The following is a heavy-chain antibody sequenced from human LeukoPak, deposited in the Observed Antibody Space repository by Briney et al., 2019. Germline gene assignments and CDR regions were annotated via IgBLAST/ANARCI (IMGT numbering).Heavy chain of an antibody. D-gene: IGHD6-13*01. V-gene: IGHV4-39*01. CDR2: IYYSGST. J-gene: IGHJ4*02. CDR1: GGSITSSSYY. Sequence: SETLSLTCTVSGGSITSSSYYWGWIRQPPGKGLEWIGSIYYSGSTYYNPSVKSRVTISVDTSKNQFSLKLSSVTAADTAVYYCARSGYSSRWGQGTLVTVSS. CDR3: ARSGYSSR.